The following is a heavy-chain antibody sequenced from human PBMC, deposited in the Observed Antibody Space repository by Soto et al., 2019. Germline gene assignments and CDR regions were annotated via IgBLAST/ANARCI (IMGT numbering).Heavy chain of an antibody. CDR3: ARDHDCTSTNCPSNWVDP. J-gene: IGHJ5*02. CDR1: GFTFSSYG. Sequence: QVQLVESGGGVVQPGTSLRLSCAASGFTFSSYGMHWVRQAPGKGLEWVALISHSGSRIYYADSVKGRFTISRDNPKNSGFLQMTSLRAEDTAMYYCARDHDCTSTNCPSNWVDPWGQGTPVTASP. D-gene: IGHD2-2*01. CDR2: ISHSGSRI. V-gene: IGHV3-30*03.